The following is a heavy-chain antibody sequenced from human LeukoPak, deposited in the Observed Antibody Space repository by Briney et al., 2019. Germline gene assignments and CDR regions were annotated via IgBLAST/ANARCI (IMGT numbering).Heavy chain of an antibody. V-gene: IGHV5-51*01. CDR1: GYSFTSYW. CDR3: ASERYSGSYSPPEPHYYFDY. D-gene: IGHD1-26*01. J-gene: IGHJ4*02. Sequence: GESLKISCKGSGYSFTSYWIGWVRQMPGKGLEWMGIIYPGDSDTRYSPSFQGQVTISADKSISTAYLQWSSLKASDTAMYYCASERYSGSYSPPEPHYYFDYWGQGTLVTVSS. CDR2: IYPGDSDT.